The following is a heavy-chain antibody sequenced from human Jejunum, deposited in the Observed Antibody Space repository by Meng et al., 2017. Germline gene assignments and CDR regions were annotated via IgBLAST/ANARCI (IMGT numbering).Heavy chain of an antibody. CDR3: ARDGYRSGIYPSLDY. V-gene: IGHV3-23*01. D-gene: IGHD6-19*01. CDR2: ISGRGSTT. J-gene: IGHJ4*02. CDR1: GFTFSDYY. Sequence: GESLKISCAASGFTFSDYYMSWVRQAPGKGLEWVSCISGRGSTTYYSDSVKGRFTISRDESESTLYLQMSSLRDEDTAIYYCARDGYRSGIYPSLDYWGQGVLVTVSS.